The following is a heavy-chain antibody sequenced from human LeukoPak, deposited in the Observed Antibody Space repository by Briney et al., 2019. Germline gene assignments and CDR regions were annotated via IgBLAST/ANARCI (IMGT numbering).Heavy chain of an antibody. Sequence: GGSLRLSCAASGFTFSSYWMHWVRQAPGKGLVCVSRINSDGSTTIYADSVKGRFTISRDNAKNTLYLQMNSLRAEDTAVYYCARGLVAGTWYFDLWGRGTLVTVSS. J-gene: IGHJ2*01. D-gene: IGHD6-19*01. CDR3: ARGLVAGTWYFDL. CDR1: GFTFSSYW. CDR2: INSDGSTT. V-gene: IGHV3-74*01.